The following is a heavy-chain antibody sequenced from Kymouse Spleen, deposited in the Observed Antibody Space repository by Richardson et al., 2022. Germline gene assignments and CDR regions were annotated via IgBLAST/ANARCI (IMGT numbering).Heavy chain of an antibody. CDR3: ARKGPYYDFWSGYGYFDL. J-gene: IGHJ2*01. CDR2: IYHSGST. V-gene: IGHV4-4*02. CDR1: GGSISSSNW. Sequence: QVQLQESGPGLVKPSGTLSLTCAVSGGSISSSNWWSWVRQPPGKGLEWIGEIYHSGSTNYNPSLKSRVTISVDKSKNQFSLKLSSVTAADTAVYYCARKGPYYDFWSGYGYFDLWGRGTLVTVSS. D-gene: IGHD3-3*01.